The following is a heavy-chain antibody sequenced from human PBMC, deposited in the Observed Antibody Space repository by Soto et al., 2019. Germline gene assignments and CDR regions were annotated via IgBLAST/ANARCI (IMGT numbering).Heavy chain of an antibody. CDR2: LSAYNGNT. Sequence: ASVKFSCKASGDAFASCGRRWVRHAPEQGLEWMGWLSAYNGNTNYAKKLTGRVTMTTDTSTSTAYMELRSLRSDDTAVYYCERDRGRSWSADAFDIWGQGTMVTVSS. D-gene: IGHD6-13*01. CDR1: GDAFASCG. CDR3: ERDRGRSWSADAFDI. J-gene: IGHJ3*02. V-gene: IGHV1-18*01.